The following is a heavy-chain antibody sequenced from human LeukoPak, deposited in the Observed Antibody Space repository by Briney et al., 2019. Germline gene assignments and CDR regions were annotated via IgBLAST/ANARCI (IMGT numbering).Heavy chain of an antibody. CDR3: ARDSVVLFLQTYYYYGMDV. CDR2: IYSGGST. CDR1: GFTVSSNY. V-gene: IGHV3-53*01. D-gene: IGHD2/OR15-2a*01. J-gene: IGHJ6*02. Sequence: GGSLRLSCAASGFTVSSNYMSWVRRAPGKGLEWVSVIYSGGSTYYADSVKGRFAISRDNSKNTLYLQMNSLRAEDTAVYYCARDSVVLFLQTYYYYGMDVWGQGTTVTVSS.